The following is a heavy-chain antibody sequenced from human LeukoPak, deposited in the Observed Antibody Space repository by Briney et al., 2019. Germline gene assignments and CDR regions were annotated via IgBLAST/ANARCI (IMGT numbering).Heavy chain of an antibody. CDR3: AKYFASGSYYKLPH. CDR1: GFTFDTHA. CDR2: ISGSGAYT. Sequence: GGSLRLSCTASGFTFDTHAMSWVRQAPGKGLEWVSTISGSGAYTYYADSVKGRFTISRDNSKNTLYLQMNSLRAEDTAVYYCAKYFASGSYYKLPHWGQGTLVTVSS. D-gene: IGHD3-10*01. J-gene: IGHJ1*01. V-gene: IGHV3-23*01.